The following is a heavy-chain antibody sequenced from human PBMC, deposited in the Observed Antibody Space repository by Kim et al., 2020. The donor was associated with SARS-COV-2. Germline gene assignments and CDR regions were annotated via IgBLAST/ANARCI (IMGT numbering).Heavy chain of an antibody. CDR2: IYYSGST. CDR1: GGSISSGGYY. D-gene: IGHD5-12*01. J-gene: IGHJ4*02. Sequence: SETLSLTCIVSGGSISSGGYYWSWIRQHPGKGLEWIGYIYYSGSTYYNPSLKSRVTISVDTSKNQFSLKLSSVTAADTAVYYCARGEDGYNIDYWGQGTLVTVSS. V-gene: IGHV4-31*03. CDR3: ARGEDGYNIDY.